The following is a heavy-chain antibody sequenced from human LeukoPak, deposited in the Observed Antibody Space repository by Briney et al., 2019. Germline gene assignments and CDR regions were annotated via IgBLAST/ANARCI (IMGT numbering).Heavy chain of an antibody. J-gene: IGHJ5*02. CDR2: FDPEDGET. D-gene: IGHD3-10*01. CDR3: ATDLNYYGSGNLPFWFDP. Sequence: ALVKASCKVSGYTLTELSMHWVRQAPGKGLEWMGGFDPEDGETIYAQKFQGRVTMTEDTSTDTAYMELSSLRSEDTAVYYCATDLNYYGSGNLPFWFDPWGQGTLVTVSS. CDR1: GYTLTELS. V-gene: IGHV1-24*01.